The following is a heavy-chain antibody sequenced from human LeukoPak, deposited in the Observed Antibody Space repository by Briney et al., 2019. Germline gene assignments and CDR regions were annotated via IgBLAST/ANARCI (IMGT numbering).Heavy chain of an antibody. V-gene: IGHV4-39*07. Sequence: PSETLSLTCTVSGGSISSSSYYWGWIRQPPGKGLEWIGSIYYSGSTYYNPSLKSRVTISVDTSKNQFSLKLSSVTAADTAVYYCARDRSHIVVVTDYYFDYWGQGTLVTVSS. CDR3: ARDRSHIVVVTDYYFDY. CDR1: GGSISSSSYY. CDR2: IYYSGST. D-gene: IGHD2-21*02. J-gene: IGHJ4*02.